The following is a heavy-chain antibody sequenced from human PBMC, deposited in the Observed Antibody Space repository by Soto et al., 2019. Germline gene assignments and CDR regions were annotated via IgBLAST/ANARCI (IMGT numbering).Heavy chain of an antibody. V-gene: IGHV3-30*03. CDR1: GFTFSSYG. CDR3: AREVLLWLGELHGMDV. D-gene: IGHD3-10*01. CDR2: ISYDGSNK. J-gene: IGHJ6*02. Sequence: GGSLRLSCAASGFTFSSYGMHWVRQAPGKGLEWVAVISYDGSNKYYADSVKGRFTVSRDNAKNTLYLQMNSLRAEDTAVYYCAREVLLWLGELHGMDVWGQGTTVTVSS.